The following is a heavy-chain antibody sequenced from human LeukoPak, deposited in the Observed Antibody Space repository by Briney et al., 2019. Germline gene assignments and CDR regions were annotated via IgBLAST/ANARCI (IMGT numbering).Heavy chain of an antibody. D-gene: IGHD2-2*01. CDR2: ISGGSGGNT. CDR1: GFTFSSYA. V-gene: IGHV3-23*01. J-gene: IGHJ4*02. CDR3: AKDSPAVVVPAY. Sequence: GGSLRLSCAASGFTFSSYAMSWVRQAPGKGLEWVSAISGGSGGNTYYADSAKGRFTISRDNSKNTVYLQMNSLRAEDTAVYYCAKDSPAVVVPAYWGQGTLVTVSS.